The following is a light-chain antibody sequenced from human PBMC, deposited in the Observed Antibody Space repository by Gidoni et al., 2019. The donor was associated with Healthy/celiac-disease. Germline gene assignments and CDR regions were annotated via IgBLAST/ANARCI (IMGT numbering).Light chain of an antibody. CDR1: SGHSSYA. Sequence: QLVLTQSPSASASLGASVKLTCTLSSGHSSYAIAWHQQPPEKGPRYLMKLNSDGSHSKGDGIPDRFSGSSSGAERYLTISSLQSEDEADYYCQTWGTGEVFGGGTKLTVL. V-gene: IGLV4-69*01. CDR2: LNSDGSH. CDR3: QTWGTGEV. J-gene: IGLJ2*01.